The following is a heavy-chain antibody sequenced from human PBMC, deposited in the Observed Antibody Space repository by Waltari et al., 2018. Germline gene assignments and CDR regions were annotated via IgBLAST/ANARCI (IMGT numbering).Heavy chain of an antibody. CDR3: AKGSGGTIHLPTSYYYYGMDV. V-gene: IGHV1-69*05. CDR1: GGTFSSYA. D-gene: IGHD1-26*01. J-gene: IGHJ6*02. CDR2: IIPIFGTA. Sequence: QVQLVQSGAEVKKPGSSVKVSCKASGGTFSSYAISWVRQAPGQGLEWMGGIIPIFGTANYAQKFQGRVTITTDESTSTAYMELSSLRSEDTAVYYCAKGSGGTIHLPTSYYYYGMDVWGQGTTVTVSS.